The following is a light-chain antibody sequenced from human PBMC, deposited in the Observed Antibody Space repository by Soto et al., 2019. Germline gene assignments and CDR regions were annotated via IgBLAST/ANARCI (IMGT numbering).Light chain of an antibody. V-gene: IGKV1-5*01. Sequence: DIQMTQSPSTLSASVGDRVTITCRASQSISSWLAWYQQKPGKAPKLLIYDASSLESGVPSRFSGSGSGTEVTLTISSQQPEDYATYYCQQYNSYPSTFGGGTKVEIK. CDR1: QSISSW. CDR2: DAS. J-gene: IGKJ4*01. CDR3: QQYNSYPST.